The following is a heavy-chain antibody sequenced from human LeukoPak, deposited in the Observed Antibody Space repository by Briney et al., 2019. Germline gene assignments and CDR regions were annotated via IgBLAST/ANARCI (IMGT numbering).Heavy chain of an antibody. D-gene: IGHD1-7*01. J-gene: IGHJ3*02. CDR1: GFTFSSYS. Sequence: GGSLRLSCAASGFTFSSYSMNWVRQAPGKGLEWVSSISSSSSYIYYADSVKGRFTISRDNAKNSLYLQMNSLRAEDTAVYYCARSYNWNYVGAFDIWGQGTMVTVSS. V-gene: IGHV3-21*01. CDR2: ISSSSSYI. CDR3: ARSYNWNYVGAFDI.